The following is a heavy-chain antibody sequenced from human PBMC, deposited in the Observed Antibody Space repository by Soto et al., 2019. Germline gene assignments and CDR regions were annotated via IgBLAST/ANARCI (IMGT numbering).Heavy chain of an antibody. J-gene: IGHJ6*02. CDR1: GFTFSSYG. CDR2: IWYDGSNK. Sequence: GGSLRLSCAASGFTFSSYGMHWVRQAPGKGLEWVAVIWYDGSNKYYADSVKGRFTISRDNSKNTPYLQMNSLRAEDTAVYYCARATAGERRYYYGMDVWGQGTTVTVSS. V-gene: IGHV3-33*01. D-gene: IGHD6-19*01. CDR3: ARATAGERRYYYGMDV.